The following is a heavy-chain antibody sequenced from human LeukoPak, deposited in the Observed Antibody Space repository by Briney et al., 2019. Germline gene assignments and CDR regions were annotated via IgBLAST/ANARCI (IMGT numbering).Heavy chain of an antibody. CDR3: AKDPGGYYFDN. D-gene: IGHD1-14*01. Sequence: GGSLRLSCAASGFTFSSFAMHWVRQAPGKGLEWVAVISFEGRNKYYADSLKGRFTISRDNSKNTLYLQMNSLRGEDTAVYYCAKDPGGYYFDNWGQGTVVTVSS. V-gene: IGHV3-30*18. CDR1: GFTFSSFA. CDR2: ISFEGRNK. J-gene: IGHJ4*02.